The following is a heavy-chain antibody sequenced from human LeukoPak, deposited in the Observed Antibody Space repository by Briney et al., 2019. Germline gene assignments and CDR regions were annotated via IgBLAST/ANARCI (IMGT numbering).Heavy chain of an antibody. CDR3: ARDSYYDSSGYYYYYYYYMDV. CDR2: ISAYNVNT. D-gene: IGHD3-22*01. V-gene: IGHV1-18*01. Sequence: GASVKVSCKASGYTFTSYGISWVRQAPGQGLEWMGWISAYNVNTNYAQKLQGRVTMTTDTSTSTAYMELRSLRSDDTAVYYCARDSYYDSSGYYYYYYYYMDVWGKGTTVTVSS. CDR1: GYTFTSYG. J-gene: IGHJ6*03.